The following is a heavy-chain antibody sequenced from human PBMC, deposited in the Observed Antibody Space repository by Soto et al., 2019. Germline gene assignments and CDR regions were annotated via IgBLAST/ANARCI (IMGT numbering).Heavy chain of an antibody. V-gene: IGHV5-51*01. CDR3: ARERKMGYCSGGSCYDAYDI. CDR2: IYPGDSDT. D-gene: IGHD2-15*01. CDR1: GYSFTSHW. Sequence: PGESLKISYKGSGYSFTSHWIAWVRQMPGKGLEWMGIIYPGDSDTRYSLSFQGQVTISVDKSISTAYLQWSSLKASDTAMYYCARERKMGYCSGGSCYDAYDIWGQGTTVTVSS. J-gene: IGHJ3*02.